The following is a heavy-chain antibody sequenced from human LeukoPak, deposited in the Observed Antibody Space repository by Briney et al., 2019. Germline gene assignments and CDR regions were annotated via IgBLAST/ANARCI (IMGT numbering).Heavy chain of an antibody. D-gene: IGHD6-6*01. CDR1: GYTFTAYY. CDR3: ARAASIAARYYYYYGMDV. Sequence: ASVKVSCKASGYTFTAYYIHWVRQAPGQGLEWMGWFNPNSGGTNYAQEFQGRVTMTRDTSISTAYMELSRLRSDDTAVYYCARAASIAARYYYYYGMDVWGQGTTVTVSS. CDR2: FNPNSGGT. J-gene: IGHJ6*02. V-gene: IGHV1-2*02.